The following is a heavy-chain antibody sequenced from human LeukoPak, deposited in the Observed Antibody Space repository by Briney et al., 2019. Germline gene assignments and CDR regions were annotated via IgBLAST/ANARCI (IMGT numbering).Heavy chain of an antibody. V-gene: IGHV3-30-3*01. J-gene: IGHJ4*02. CDR1: GFTFSSYA. Sequence: GRSLRLSCAASGFTFSSYAMHWVRQAPGKGLEWVAVISYDGSNKYYADSVKGRFTISRDNSKNPLYLQMNSLRAEDTAVYYCARGGPTEGYYFDYWGQGTLVTVSS. CDR2: ISYDGSNK. CDR3: ARGGPTEGYYFDY. D-gene: IGHD3-16*01.